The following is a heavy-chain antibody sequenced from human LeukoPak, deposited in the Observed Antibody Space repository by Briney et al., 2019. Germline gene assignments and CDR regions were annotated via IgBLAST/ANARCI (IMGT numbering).Heavy chain of an antibody. V-gene: IGHV3-7*01. J-gene: IGHJ4*02. CDR2: INQHGSET. CDR3: ARLREIPVFGVVTKSTSYFDY. D-gene: IGHD3-3*01. Sequence: GGSLRLSCEVSGFSFSTYWMTWVRQAPGKGLEWVANINQHGSETYYVDSVKGRFTISRDNAKNSLYLQMNSLRAEDTAVYYCARLREIPVFGVVTKSTSYFDYWGQGTLVTVSS. CDR1: GFSFSTYW.